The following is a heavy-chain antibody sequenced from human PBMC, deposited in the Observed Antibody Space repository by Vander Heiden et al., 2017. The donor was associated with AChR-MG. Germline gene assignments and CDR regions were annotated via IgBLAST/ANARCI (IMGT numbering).Heavy chain of an antibody. Sequence: EVQLLESGGGLVQPGGSLRLSCAASGFPFSSYAMSWVRQAPGKGLEWVSAISGSGGSTYYADSVKGRFTISRDNSKNTLYLQMNSLRAEDTAVYYCAKDRVAGNAFDYWGQGTLVTVSS. J-gene: IGHJ4*02. CDR2: ISGSGGST. V-gene: IGHV3-23*01. CDR3: AKDRVAGNAFDY. D-gene: IGHD6-19*01. CDR1: GFPFSSYA.